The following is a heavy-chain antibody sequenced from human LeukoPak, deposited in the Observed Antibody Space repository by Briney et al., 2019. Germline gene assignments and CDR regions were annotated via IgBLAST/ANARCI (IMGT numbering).Heavy chain of an antibody. CDR2: IKQDGSEK. CDR3: ARSYRSSSGRSIDY. CDR1: GFTFSNYW. Sequence: GGSLRLSCAASGFTFSNYWMSWVRQAPGKGLEWVANIKQDGSEKYYVGSVKGRFTISRDNAKNSLYLQMNSLRAEDTAVYYCARSYRSSSGRSIDYWGQGTLVTVSS. V-gene: IGHV3-7*01. D-gene: IGHD6-6*01. J-gene: IGHJ4*02.